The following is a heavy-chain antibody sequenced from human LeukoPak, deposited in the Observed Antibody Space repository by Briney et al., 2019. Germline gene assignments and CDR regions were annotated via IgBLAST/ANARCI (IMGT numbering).Heavy chain of an antibody. CDR3: ARDKMDCSGGSCYYYYYGMDV. Sequence: SVKVSCKASGGTFSSYAISWVRQAPGQGLEWMGRIIPILGIANYAQKFQGRVTITADKSTSTAYMELSSLRSEDTAVYYCARDKMDCSGGSCYYYYYGMDVWGQGTTVTVSS. CDR1: GGTFSSYA. D-gene: IGHD2-15*01. CDR2: IIPILGIA. V-gene: IGHV1-69*04. J-gene: IGHJ6*02.